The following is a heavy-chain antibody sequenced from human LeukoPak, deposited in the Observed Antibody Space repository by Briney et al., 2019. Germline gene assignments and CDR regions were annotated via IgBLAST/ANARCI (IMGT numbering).Heavy chain of an antibody. D-gene: IGHD6-13*01. CDR3: ASLYSSSWYGYFQH. J-gene: IGHJ1*01. CDR2: IIPIFGTA. Sequence: SVTVSCKASGGTFSSYAISWVRQAPGQGLECMGGIIPIFGTANYAQKFQGRVTITTDESTSTAYMELSSLRSEDTAVYYCASLYSSSWYGYFQHWGQGTLVTVSS. V-gene: IGHV1-69*05. CDR1: GGTFSSYA.